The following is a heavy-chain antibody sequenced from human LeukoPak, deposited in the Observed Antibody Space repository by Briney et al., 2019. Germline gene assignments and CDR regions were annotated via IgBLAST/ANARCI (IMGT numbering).Heavy chain of an antibody. CDR1: GFTFSSYG. Sequence: GGSLRLSCAASGFTFSSYGMHWVRQAPGKGLEWVAVIWYDGSNKYYADSVKGRFTISRDNSKNTLYLQMNSLRAEDTAVYYCARDPQFSTVRPLDVWGQGTTVTVSS. CDR3: ARDPQFSTVRPLDV. J-gene: IGHJ6*02. D-gene: IGHD4-11*01. V-gene: IGHV3-33*01. CDR2: IWYDGSNK.